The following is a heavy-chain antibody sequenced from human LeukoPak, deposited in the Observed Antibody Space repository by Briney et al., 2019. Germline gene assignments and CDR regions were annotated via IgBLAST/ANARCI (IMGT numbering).Heavy chain of an antibody. J-gene: IGHJ3*02. V-gene: IGHV4-34*01. Sequence: PSETLSLTCAVYGGSFSGYYRSWIRQPPGKGLEWIGEINHSGSTNYNPSLKSRVTISVDTSKNQFSLKLSSVTAADTAVYYCARGGRAGIVVVPAAIRPGGAFDIWGQGTMVTVSS. CDR3: ARGGRAGIVVVPAAIRPGGAFDI. CDR1: GGSFSGYY. CDR2: INHSGST. D-gene: IGHD2-2*02.